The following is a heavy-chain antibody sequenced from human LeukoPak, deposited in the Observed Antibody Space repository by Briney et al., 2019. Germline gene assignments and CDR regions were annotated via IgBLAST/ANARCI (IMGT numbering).Heavy chain of an antibody. J-gene: IGHJ4*02. CDR3: TTEDWYVFRY. V-gene: IGHV3-7*01. CDR1: GFNFKTSY. Sequence: GGSLRLSCVASGFNFKTSYMTWVRQPPGKGLELVATIEQGGSVKYYVDTVKGRFTVSRDNAKNSLYLQMDSLRAEDTAVFYCTTEDWYVFRYWGQGTLVTVSS. CDR2: IEQGGSVK. D-gene: IGHD3-9*01.